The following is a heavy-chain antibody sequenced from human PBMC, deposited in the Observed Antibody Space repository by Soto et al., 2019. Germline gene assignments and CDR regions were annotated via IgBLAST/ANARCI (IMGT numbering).Heavy chain of an antibody. CDR2: IYYSGST. Sequence: QVQLQESGPGLVKPSETLSLTCTVSGGSISSYYWSWIRQPPGKGLEWIGYIYYSGSTNYSPSLRSRVTISVDTSKNPFSLKLTSVTAADTAVYYCARGMGSPDYWGQGTLVTVSS. CDR3: ARGMGSPDY. CDR1: GGSISSYY. D-gene: IGHD1-26*01. J-gene: IGHJ4*02. V-gene: IGHV4-59*01.